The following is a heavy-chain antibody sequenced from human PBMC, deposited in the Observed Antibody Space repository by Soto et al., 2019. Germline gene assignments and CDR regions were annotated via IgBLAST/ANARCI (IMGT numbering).Heavy chain of an antibody. J-gene: IGHJ5*01. V-gene: IGHV4-4*02. D-gene: IGHD1-1*01. CDR2: VHISGHS. Sequence: SETLSLTCTLSGGSVRAPDWWNWVRQPPDKGLEWIAEVHISGHSNYNPSLRSRVSVSIDSSKNQFYLNLNSVTAADTAIYYCARVRQGRSVNNCYFDPWGQGTQVTVSS. CDR3: ARVRQGRSVNNCYFDP. CDR1: GGSVRAPDW.